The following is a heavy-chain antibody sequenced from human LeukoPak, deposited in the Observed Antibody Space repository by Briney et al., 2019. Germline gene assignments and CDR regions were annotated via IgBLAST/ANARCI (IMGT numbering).Heavy chain of an antibody. V-gene: IGHV4-30-4*01. CDR2: IYYSGST. CDR3: ARGSSWNGIDY. J-gene: IGHJ4*02. Sequence: PSQALTLTCTVSGGSISSGDYYWSWIRQPPGKGLEWIGYIYYSGSTYYNPSLKSRVTISVDTSKNQFSLKLSSVTAADTAVYYCARGSSWNGIDYWGQGTLVTVSS. D-gene: IGHD6-13*01. CDR1: GGSISSGDYY.